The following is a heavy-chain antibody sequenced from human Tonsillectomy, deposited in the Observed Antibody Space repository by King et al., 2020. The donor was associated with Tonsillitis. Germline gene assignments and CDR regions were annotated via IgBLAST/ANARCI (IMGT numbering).Heavy chain of an antibody. CDR2: INPNSGGP. V-gene: IGHV1-2*02. D-gene: IGHD4-23*01. J-gene: IGHJ4*02. Sequence: QLVQSGAEVKKPGASVKVSCKTSGYTFTCFYMHWVRQAPGQGLEWMGWINPNSGGPNYSRKFQCRVTMTRDTSISTAYMVLSRLSSDDTAVYYWAREVVGGKGNDFWGQGTLVTVSS. CDR3: AREVVGGKGNDF. CDR1: GYTFTCFY.